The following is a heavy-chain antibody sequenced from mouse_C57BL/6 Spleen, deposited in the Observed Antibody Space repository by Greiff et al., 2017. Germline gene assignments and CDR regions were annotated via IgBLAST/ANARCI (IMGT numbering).Heavy chain of an antibody. V-gene: IGHV1-52*01. CDR2: IDPSDSET. CDR3: ARRYYSNYGYFDV. CDR1: GYTFTSYW. D-gene: IGHD2-5*01. J-gene: IGHJ1*03. Sequence: VQLQQSGAELVRPGSSVKLSCKASGYTFTSYWLHWVKQRPIQGLEWIGNIDPSDSETHYNQKFKDKATLTVDKSSSTAYMQLSSLTSEDSAVYYCARRYYSNYGYFDVWGTGTTVTVSS.